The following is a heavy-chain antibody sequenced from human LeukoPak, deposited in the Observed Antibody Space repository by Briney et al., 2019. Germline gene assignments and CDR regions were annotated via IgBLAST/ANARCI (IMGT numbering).Heavy chain of an antibody. V-gene: IGHV3-23*01. CDR1: GFTFSTYA. D-gene: IGHD5-18*01. J-gene: IGHJ3*01. Sequence: GGSLRLSCAASGFTFSTYAMGWFRQAPGNGLEWVSGFNSGGSTNYADSVKGRFTISRDNSKNTLYLQMNSLRAEGTAVYYCAKAQGYIDPFDVWGQGTMVTVSS. CDR2: FNSGGST. CDR3: AKAQGYIDPFDV.